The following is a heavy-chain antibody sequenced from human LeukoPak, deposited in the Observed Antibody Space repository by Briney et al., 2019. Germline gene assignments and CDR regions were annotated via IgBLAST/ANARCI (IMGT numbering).Heavy chain of an antibody. V-gene: IGHV3-48*04. CDR2: ISSSGSTI. CDR1: GFTFSYYG. J-gene: IGHJ6*04. Sequence: GGSLRLSCAVSGFTFSYYGMHWVRQAPGKGLEWVSYISSSGSTIYYAESVKGRFTISRDNAKNSLYLQMNSLRAEDTAVYYCAELGITMIGGVWGKGTTVTISS. D-gene: IGHD3-10*02. CDR3: AELGITMIGGV.